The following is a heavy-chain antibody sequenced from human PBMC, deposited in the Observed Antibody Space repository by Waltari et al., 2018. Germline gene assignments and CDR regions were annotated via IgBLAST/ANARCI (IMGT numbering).Heavy chain of an antibody. CDR3: ARRSIAAAAHHSFDY. V-gene: IGHV4-39*01. Sequence: QLQLQESGPGLVKPSETLSLTCTVSGGSISSSSYYWGWISQPPGKGLEWIGSIYYSGSTYYNPSLKSRVTISVDTSKNQFSLKLSSVTAADTAVYYCARRSIAAAAHHSFDYWGQGTLVTVSS. CDR2: IYYSGST. CDR1: GGSISSSSYY. J-gene: IGHJ4*02. D-gene: IGHD6-13*01.